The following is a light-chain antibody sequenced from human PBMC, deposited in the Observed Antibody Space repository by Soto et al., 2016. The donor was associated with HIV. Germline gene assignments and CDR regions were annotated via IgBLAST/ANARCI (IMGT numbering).Light chain of an antibody. V-gene: IGKV1-5*03. Sequence: DIRMTQSPSTLSASVGDRVTITCRASQDITTWLAWYQQKPGKPPNLLIYKASNLQNGVPSRFSGSGSGTEFTLSINSLQPDDFATYYCQQFGNKPYTFGQGTKLEIK. J-gene: IGKJ2*01. CDR3: QQFGNKPYT. CDR1: QDITTW. CDR2: KAS.